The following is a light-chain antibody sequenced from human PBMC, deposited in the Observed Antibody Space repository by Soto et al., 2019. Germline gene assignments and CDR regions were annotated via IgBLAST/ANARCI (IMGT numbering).Light chain of an antibody. CDR3: YSYRGSSTRYV. CDR1: SSDVGSYNL. V-gene: IGLV2-14*02. J-gene: IGLJ1*01. CDR2: EGS. Sequence: QSVLTQPASVSGSPGQSITISCTGTSSDVGSYNLVSWYQQHPGKAPKLMIYEGSKRPSGVSNRFSGSKSGNTASLTISGLQADDEADYYCYSYRGSSTRYVFGTGTKLTVL.